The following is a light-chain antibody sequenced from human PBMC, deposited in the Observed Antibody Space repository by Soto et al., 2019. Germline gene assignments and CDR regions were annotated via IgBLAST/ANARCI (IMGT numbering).Light chain of an antibody. J-gene: IGKJ1*01. V-gene: IGKV1-39*01. Sequence: LSASVGDRVTITCRASQSISSYLNWYQQKPGKAPKLLIYAASSLQSGVPSRFSGSGSGTDFTLTISSLQPEDFATYYCQQSYSTPGTFGQGTKVDIK. CDR1: QSISSY. CDR2: AAS. CDR3: QQSYSTPGT.